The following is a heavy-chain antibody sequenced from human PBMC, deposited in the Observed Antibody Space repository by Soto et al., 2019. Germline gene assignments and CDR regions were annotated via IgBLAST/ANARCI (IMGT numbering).Heavy chain of an antibody. CDR2: IFSSDEK. Sequence: QVTLKESGPVLVKPTETLTLTCTVSGFSLNHPRMGVIWIRQPPGKALEWLAHIFSSDEKSYSTSLRSRLTISKDTSESQVVLTMTNMDPVDTATYYCARMLYYAMEVWGQGTTVTVSS. V-gene: IGHV2-26*01. CDR1: GFSLNHPRMG. J-gene: IGHJ6*02. CDR3: ARMLYYAMEV.